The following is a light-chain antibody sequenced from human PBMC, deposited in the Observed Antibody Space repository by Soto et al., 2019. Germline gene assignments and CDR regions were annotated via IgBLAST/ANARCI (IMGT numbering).Light chain of an antibody. Sequence: EIVLTQSPGTLSLSPGERATLSCRASQSVSSSYLAWFQQKPGQAPRLLIYGASSRATGIPDRFSGGGSGTDFTLTISRLEPEDFEVYYCQQYGSSRSFGGGTKVEIK. CDR2: GAS. CDR3: QQYGSSRS. CDR1: QSVSSSY. J-gene: IGKJ4*01. V-gene: IGKV3-20*01.